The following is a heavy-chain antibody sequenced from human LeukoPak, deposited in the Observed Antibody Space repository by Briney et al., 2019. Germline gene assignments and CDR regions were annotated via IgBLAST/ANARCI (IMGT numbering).Heavy chain of an antibody. CDR1: GFTFSSYS. D-gene: IGHD3-22*01. V-gene: IGHV3-21*01. CDR3: ARDEPYYYDSSGYRRAYFQH. Sequence: PGGSLRLSCAASGFTFSSYSMNWVRQAPGKGLEWVSSISSSSSYIYYADSVKGRFTISRDNAKNSLYPQMNSLRAEDTAVYYCARDEPYYYDSSGYRRAYFQHWGQGTLVTVSS. CDR2: ISSSSSYI. J-gene: IGHJ1*01.